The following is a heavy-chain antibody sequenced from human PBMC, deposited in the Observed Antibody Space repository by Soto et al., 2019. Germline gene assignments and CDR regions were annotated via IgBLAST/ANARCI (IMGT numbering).Heavy chain of an antibody. CDR1: GGSISSGDSY. D-gene: IGHD4-17*01. CDR3: ARDPLRAYGDYVTFDY. Sequence: TLSLTCTVSGGSISSGDSYWSWIRQPPGKGLEWIGYVYHSGSTYYNPSLKSRVTISVDTSKNQFSLKLSSVTAADTAVYYGARDPLRAYGDYVTFDYWGQGTLVTVSS. V-gene: IGHV4-30-4*01. J-gene: IGHJ4*02. CDR2: VYHSGST.